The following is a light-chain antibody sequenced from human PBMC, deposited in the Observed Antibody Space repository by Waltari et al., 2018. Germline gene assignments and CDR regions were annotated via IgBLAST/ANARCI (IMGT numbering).Light chain of an antibody. CDR3: QQRSNWPLT. J-gene: IGKJ4*01. V-gene: IGKV3-15*01. Sequence: EKVMTQSPATLSVSPGERATLSCRASQSVNINLAWYQQKPGQVPRLLIYGPSTRATGIPARFSGSGSGTEFTLTISSLEPEDFAVYYCQQRSNWPLTFGGGTKVEIK. CDR2: GPS. CDR1: QSVNIN.